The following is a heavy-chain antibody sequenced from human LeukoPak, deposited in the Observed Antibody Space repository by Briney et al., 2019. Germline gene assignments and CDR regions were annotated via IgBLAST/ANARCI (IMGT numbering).Heavy chain of an antibody. CDR3: ARDPTTVVVHYYYYGMDV. D-gene: IGHD4-17*01. CDR2: INPNSGGT. J-gene: IGHJ6*02. Sequence: GASVKVSCKASGYTFTSYYMRWVRQAPGQGLEWMGWINPNSGGTNYAQKFQGRVTMTRDTSISTAYMELSRLRSDDTAVYYCARDPTTVVVHYYYYGMDVWGQGTTVTVSS. CDR1: GYTFTSYY. V-gene: IGHV1-2*02.